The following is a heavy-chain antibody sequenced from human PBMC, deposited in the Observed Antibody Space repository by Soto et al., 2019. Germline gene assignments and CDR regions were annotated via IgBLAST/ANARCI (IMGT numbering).Heavy chain of an antibody. D-gene: IGHD3-9*01. V-gene: IGHV4-59*08. Sequence: PSETPSLTCTVSGDSISGYYWSCIRQPPGKGLQWIGYIYYSGNTNYNPSLKGRVTMSVDTSKNQFSLKLSSVTAADTAVYYCASHFDDILTGYNLFDPWGQGTLV. CDR3: ASHFDDILTGYNLFDP. CDR2: IYYSGNT. J-gene: IGHJ5*02. CDR1: GDSISGYY.